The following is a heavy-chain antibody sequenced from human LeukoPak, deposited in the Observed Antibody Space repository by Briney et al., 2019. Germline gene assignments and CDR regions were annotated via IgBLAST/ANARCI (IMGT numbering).Heavy chain of an antibody. D-gene: IGHD3-10*01. J-gene: IGHJ4*02. Sequence: SETLSLTCTVSGGSVSSGSYYWSWIRQPAGKGLEWIGRMYSSGSTNYNPSLKTRVTMSVDTSKNQFSLKLSSVTAADTAVYYCAGFSTRDHYGSGSYSTFDYWGQGTLVTVSS. CDR2: MYSSGST. CDR1: GGSVSSGSYY. CDR3: AGFSTRDHYGSGSYSTFDY. V-gene: IGHV4-61*02.